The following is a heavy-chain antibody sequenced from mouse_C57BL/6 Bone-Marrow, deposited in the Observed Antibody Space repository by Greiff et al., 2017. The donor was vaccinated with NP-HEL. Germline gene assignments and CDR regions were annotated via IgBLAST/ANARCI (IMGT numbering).Heavy chain of an antibody. CDR2: IWSGGST. J-gene: IGHJ3*01. V-gene: IGHV2-2*01. CDR1: GFSLTSYG. CDR3: ARKEDGSSLAY. Sequence: QVQLQQSGPGLVQPSQSLSITCTVSGFSLTSYGVHWVRQSPGKGLEWLGVIWSGGSTDYNAAFISRLSISKDNSKSQVFVKMNSLQADDTAIYYCARKEDGSSLAYWGQGTLVTVSA. D-gene: IGHD1-1*01.